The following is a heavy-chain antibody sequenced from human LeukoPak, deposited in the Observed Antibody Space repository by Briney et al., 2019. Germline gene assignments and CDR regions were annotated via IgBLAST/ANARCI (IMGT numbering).Heavy chain of an antibody. Sequence: KPSETLSLTCAVAGYSISSGYYWGWIRQPPGKGLEWIGSLYRSGSTYYNPSLKSRVTISVDTSKNQFSLKLSSVTAADTAVYYCARDGRGAEVDFWGQGTLVIFSS. J-gene: IGHJ4*02. V-gene: IGHV4-38-2*02. CDR3: ARDGRGAEVDF. D-gene: IGHD3-10*01. CDR1: GYSISSGYY. CDR2: LYRSGST.